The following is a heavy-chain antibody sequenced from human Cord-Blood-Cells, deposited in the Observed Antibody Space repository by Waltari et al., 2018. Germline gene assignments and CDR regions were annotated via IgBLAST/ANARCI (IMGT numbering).Heavy chain of an antibody. CDR3: ARDQGDLDAFDI. V-gene: IGHV1-2*04. CDR2: INPNSGGT. Sequence: QVQLVQSGAEVKKPGASVKVSCKASGYTFTAHYMHWGQQAPGQGLEGMGWINPNSGGTNYAQKFQGWVTMTRDTSISTAYMELSRLRSDDTAVYYCARDQGDLDAFDIWGQGTMVTVSS. D-gene: IGHD3-16*01. CDR1: GYTFTAHY. J-gene: IGHJ3*02.